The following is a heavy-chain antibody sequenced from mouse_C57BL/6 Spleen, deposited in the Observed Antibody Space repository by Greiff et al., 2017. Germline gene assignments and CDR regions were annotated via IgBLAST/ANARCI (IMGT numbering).Heavy chain of an antibody. J-gene: IGHJ2*01. Sequence: VQLQQPGAELVMPGASVKLSCKASGYTFTSYWMHWVKQRPGQGLEWIGEIDPSDSYTNYNQKFKGKSTLTVDKSSSTAYMQLSSLTSEDSAVFYCARERGLLFDYWGQGTTLTVSS. CDR1: GYTFTSYW. CDR3: ARERGLLFDY. CDR2: IDPSDSYT. V-gene: IGHV1-69*01. D-gene: IGHD2-10*01.